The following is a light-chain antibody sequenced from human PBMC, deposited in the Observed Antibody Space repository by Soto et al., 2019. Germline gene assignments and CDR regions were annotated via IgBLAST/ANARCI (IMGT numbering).Light chain of an antibody. CDR3: CSYAGSSTWV. CDR1: SSDVGNYHF. Sequence: QSALTQPASVSGSPGQSITISCTGTSSDVGNYHFVSWYQQHPAKAPKLMIYEGNKRPSGVSYRFSGSKSGNTASLTISGLQAEDEADYYCCSYAGSSTWVFGGGTKLTVL. V-gene: IGLV2-23*01. J-gene: IGLJ3*02. CDR2: EGN.